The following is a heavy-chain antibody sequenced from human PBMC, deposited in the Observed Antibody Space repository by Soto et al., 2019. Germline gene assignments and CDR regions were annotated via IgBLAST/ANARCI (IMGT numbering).Heavy chain of an antibody. V-gene: IGHV4-38-2*01. CDR3: ARGEYYGSGNYFDY. CDR2: FYHSGST. J-gene: IGHJ4*02. D-gene: IGHD3-10*01. CDR1: GHSISSGYY. Sequence: LSLTCAVSGHSISSGYYWGWIRQPPWKGLEWIGSFYHSGSTYYNPSLKSRVTISVDTSKNQFSLKLSSVTAADTAVYYCARGEYYGSGNYFDYWGQGTLVTV.